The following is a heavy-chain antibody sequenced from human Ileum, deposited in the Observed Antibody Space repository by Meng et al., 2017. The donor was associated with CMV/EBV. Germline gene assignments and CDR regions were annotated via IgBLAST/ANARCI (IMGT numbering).Heavy chain of an antibody. CDR1: GFTFSNHD. CDR2: ISTAGDT. Sequence: GGSLRLSCAASGFTFSNHDIHWVRQVTGEGLEWVTAISTAGDTYYSASVKGRFTISRENAKNSLYLQMNSLRAGDTAVYHCTRETSSCGGDCFDYWGQGALVTVSS. CDR3: TRETSSCGGDCFDY. D-gene: IGHD2-21*01. J-gene: IGHJ4*02. V-gene: IGHV3-13*01.